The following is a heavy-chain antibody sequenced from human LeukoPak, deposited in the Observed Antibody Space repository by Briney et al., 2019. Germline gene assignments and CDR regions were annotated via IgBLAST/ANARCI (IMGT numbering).Heavy chain of an antibody. Sequence: EASVKVSCKASGGTFSSYAISWVRQAPGQGLEWMEGIIPIFGTANYAQKFQGRVTITADKSTSTAYMELSSLRSEDTAVYYCARDQYSSGWHDYWGQGTLVTVSS. V-gene: IGHV1-69*06. J-gene: IGHJ4*02. CDR3: ARDQYSSGWHDY. CDR2: IIPIFGTA. D-gene: IGHD6-19*01. CDR1: GGTFSSYA.